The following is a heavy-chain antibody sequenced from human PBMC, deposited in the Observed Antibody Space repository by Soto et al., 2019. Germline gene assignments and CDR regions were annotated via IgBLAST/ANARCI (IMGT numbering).Heavy chain of an antibody. CDR2: IYYSGST. Sequence: SETLSLTCTVSGGSISSGGYYWSWIRQHPGKGLEWIGYIYYSGSTYYNPSLKSRVTISVDTSKNQFSLKLSSVTAADTAVYYCAREVGYSYGYLGGYYYGMDVWGQGTTVTVSS. CDR3: AREVGYSYGYLGGYYYGMDV. V-gene: IGHV4-31*03. J-gene: IGHJ6*02. D-gene: IGHD5-18*01. CDR1: GGSISSGGYY.